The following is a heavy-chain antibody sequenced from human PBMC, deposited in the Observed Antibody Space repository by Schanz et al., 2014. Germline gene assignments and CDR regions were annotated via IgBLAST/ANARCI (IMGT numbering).Heavy chain of an antibody. Sequence: QVQLQESGPGLVKPSQTLSLTCTVSGGSISSGGYYWSWIRQHPGKGLEWIGYIYYSGSTYYNPSRKSRVAISLDTSKNQFSLTLTSLTAADTAVYYCARDRGHGDLPGDIWGQGTMVTGSS. V-gene: IGHV4-31*03. CDR3: ARDRGHGDLPGDI. CDR1: GGSISSGGYY. D-gene: IGHD4-17*01. CDR2: IYYSGST. J-gene: IGHJ3*02.